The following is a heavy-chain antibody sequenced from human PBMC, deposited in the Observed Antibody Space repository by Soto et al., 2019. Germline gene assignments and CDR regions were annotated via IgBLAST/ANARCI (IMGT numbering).Heavy chain of an antibody. Sequence: VHLVESGGGLVQPGGSLRLSCAVSGFPFSTYAMHWVRQAPGKGLEWISYINSDSTTTFHADSVKGRFTVSRDNAKNSLYLQMSSLRHEDTAVYYCARDLSHWGQGTLVTVSS. V-gene: IGHV3-48*02. J-gene: IGHJ4*02. CDR3: ARDLSH. CDR2: INSDSTTT. CDR1: GFPFSTYA.